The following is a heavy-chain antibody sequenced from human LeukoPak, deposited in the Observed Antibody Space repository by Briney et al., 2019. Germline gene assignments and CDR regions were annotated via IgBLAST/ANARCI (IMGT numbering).Heavy chain of an antibody. J-gene: IGHJ4*02. D-gene: IGHD6-13*01. CDR3: AREGGGMPEAYFDY. Sequence: GASVKVSCKASGYTFTSYCISWVRQAPGQGLEWMGGIIPIFGTANYAQKFQGRVTITADKSTSTAYMELSSLRSEDTAVYYCAREGGGMPEAYFDYWGQGTLVTVSS. CDR1: GYTFTSYC. CDR2: IIPIFGTA. V-gene: IGHV1-69*06.